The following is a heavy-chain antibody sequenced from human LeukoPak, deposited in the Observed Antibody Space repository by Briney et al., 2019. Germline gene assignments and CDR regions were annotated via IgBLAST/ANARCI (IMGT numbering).Heavy chain of an antibody. D-gene: IGHD5-12*01. CDR3: ARDRASGYDFDWFDP. J-gene: IGHJ5*02. V-gene: IGHV4-59*11. Sequence: SETLSLTCTVSGASISTHCWSWIRQPPGQGLEWIGFIHYSGSTNYNPSLKSRVTISVDTSKNQFSLKLSSVTAADTAVYYCARDRASGYDFDWFDPWGQGTLVTVSS. CDR2: IHYSGST. CDR1: GASISTHC.